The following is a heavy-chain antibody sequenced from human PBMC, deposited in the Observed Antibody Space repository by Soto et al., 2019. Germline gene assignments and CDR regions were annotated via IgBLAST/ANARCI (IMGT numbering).Heavy chain of an antibody. CDR2: IWYDGSNK. D-gene: IGHD4-17*01. Sequence: PGGSLRLSCAASGFTFSSYGMHWVRQAPGKXLEWVAVIWYDGSNKYYADSVKGRFTISRDNSKNTLYLQMNSLRAEDTAVYYCARRMTTVTTYYYYYGMDVWGQGTTVTVCS. J-gene: IGHJ6*02. CDR3: ARRMTTVTTYYYYYGMDV. CDR1: GFTFSSYG. V-gene: IGHV3-33*01.